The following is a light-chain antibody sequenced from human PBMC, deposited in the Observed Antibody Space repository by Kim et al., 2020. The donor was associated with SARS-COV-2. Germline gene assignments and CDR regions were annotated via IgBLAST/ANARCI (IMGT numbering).Light chain of an antibody. CDR2: QDS. V-gene: IGLV3-1*01. Sequence: PGQTASITCAGDKLGDKYACWYQQKPGQSPVLVIYQDSKRPSGIPERFSGSNSGNTATLTISGTQAMDEADYYCQAWDSSTVVFGGGTQLTVL. CDR3: QAWDSSTVV. J-gene: IGLJ2*01. CDR1: KLGDKY.